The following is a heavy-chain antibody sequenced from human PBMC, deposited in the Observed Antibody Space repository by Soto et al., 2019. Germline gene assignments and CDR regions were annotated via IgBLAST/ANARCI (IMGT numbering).Heavy chain of an antibody. CDR3: ARLRLDSYYYYYGMDV. Sequence: GESLKISCNGSGYSFTSYWIGWVRQMPGKGLEWMGIIYPGDSDTRYSPSFQGQVTISADKSISTAYLQWSSLKASDTAMYYCARLRLDSYYYYYGMDVWGQGTTVTVSS. J-gene: IGHJ6*02. CDR1: GYSFTSYW. V-gene: IGHV5-51*01. D-gene: IGHD6-19*01. CDR2: IYPGDSDT.